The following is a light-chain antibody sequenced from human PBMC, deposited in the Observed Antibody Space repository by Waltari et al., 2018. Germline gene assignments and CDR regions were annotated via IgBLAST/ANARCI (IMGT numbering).Light chain of an antibody. V-gene: IGKV4-1*01. J-gene: IGKJ2*01. CDR1: QSVLYSSNNKNY. Sequence: DIVMTQSPDSLAVSLGERATINCQSSQSVLYSSNNKNYLAWYQQKPGQPPKLLIYWASTRESGVPDRFSGSGSGTDFTLTISSLQAEDVAVYYCQQYYSTPPMYTFGQGTKLEIK. CDR2: WAS. CDR3: QQYYSTPPMYT.